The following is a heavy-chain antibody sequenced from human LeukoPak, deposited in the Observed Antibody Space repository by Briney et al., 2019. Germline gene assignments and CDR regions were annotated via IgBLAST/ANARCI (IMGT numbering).Heavy chain of an antibody. V-gene: IGHV3-21*01. CDR2: ISSSSSYI. CDR3: ARDLYDSSGRDAFDI. CDR1: GFTFSTYG. J-gene: IGHJ3*02. Sequence: GGSLRLSCAASGFTFSTYGMNWVRQAPGKGLEWVSSISSSSSYIYYADSVKGRFTISRDNAKNSLYLQMNSLRAEDTAVYYCARDLYDSSGRDAFDIWGQGTMVTVSS. D-gene: IGHD3-22*01.